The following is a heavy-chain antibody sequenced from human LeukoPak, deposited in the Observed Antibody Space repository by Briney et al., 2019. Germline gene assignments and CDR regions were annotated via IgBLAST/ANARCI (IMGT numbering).Heavy chain of an antibody. CDR3: ARDQGRGSSDYSNYYPYYYYGMDL. CDR1: GYTFTSYG. D-gene: IGHD4-11*01. V-gene: IGHV1-18*01. CDR2: ISAYNGNT. J-gene: IGHJ6*02. Sequence: ASVKVSCKASGYTFTSYGISWVRQAPGQGLEWMGWISAYNGNTNYAQKLQGRVTMTTDTSTSTAYMELSSLRAEDTAVYYCARDQGRGSSDYSNYYPYYYYGMDLWSQGTTVTVSS.